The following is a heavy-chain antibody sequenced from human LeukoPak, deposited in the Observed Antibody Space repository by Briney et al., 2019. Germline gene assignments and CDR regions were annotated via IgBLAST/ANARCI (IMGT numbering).Heavy chain of an antibody. CDR1: GFTFSSFG. J-gene: IGHJ4*02. V-gene: IGHV3-23*01. CDR2: ISGSGGST. Sequence: GGSLRLSCAASGFTFSSFGMNWVRQAPGKGLEWVSAISGSGGSTYYADSVKGRFTISRDNSKNTLYLQMNSLRAEDTAVYYCAREYCSSTSCWWGQGTLVTVSS. D-gene: IGHD2-2*01. CDR3: AREYCSSTSCW.